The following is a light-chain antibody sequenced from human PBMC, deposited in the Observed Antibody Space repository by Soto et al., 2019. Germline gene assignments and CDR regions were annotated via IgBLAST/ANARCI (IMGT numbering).Light chain of an antibody. Sequence: IVLTQSPDTLSLSPGARATLSCRASQSVSSNYLAWYQQKLGQAPRLLVYGATTRATGIPDRFSGSGSGSDFTLTISRLEPEDFAVYFCQQYGVSPQSFGPGTKVDIK. CDR2: GAT. J-gene: IGKJ3*01. CDR3: QQYGVSPQS. V-gene: IGKV3-20*01. CDR1: QSVSSNY.